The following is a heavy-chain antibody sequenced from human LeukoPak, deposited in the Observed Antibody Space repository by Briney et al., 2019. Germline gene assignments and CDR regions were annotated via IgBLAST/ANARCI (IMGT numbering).Heavy chain of an antibody. V-gene: IGHV1-18*01. CDR1: GYTFTSYG. CDR3: ARDTPITIFGVVIRPFDY. J-gene: IGHJ4*02. CDR2: ISAYNGNT. D-gene: IGHD3-3*01. Sequence: ASVRVSCKASGYTFTSYGISWVRQAPGQGLEWMGWISAYNGNTNYAQKLQGRVTMTTDTSTSTAYMELRSLRSDDTAVYYCARDTPITIFGVVIRPFDYWGQGTLVTVSS.